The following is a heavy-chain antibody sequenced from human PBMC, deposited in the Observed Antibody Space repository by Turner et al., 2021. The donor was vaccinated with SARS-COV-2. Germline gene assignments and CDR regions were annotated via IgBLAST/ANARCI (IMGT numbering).Heavy chain of an antibody. Sequence: EVQLLESGGGLLQPGGSLRLSCAASGFTFSTSAMTWVRQGPGKWLEWVSGISGSGGSTYYADPVKGRFTISRDNSKNTLFLQMNSLRAGDTAVYYCATGRRENYFNYWGQGTLVTVSS. D-gene: IGHD1-26*01. CDR1: GFTFSTSA. CDR3: ATGRRENYFNY. V-gene: IGHV3-23*01. J-gene: IGHJ4*02. CDR2: ISGSGGST.